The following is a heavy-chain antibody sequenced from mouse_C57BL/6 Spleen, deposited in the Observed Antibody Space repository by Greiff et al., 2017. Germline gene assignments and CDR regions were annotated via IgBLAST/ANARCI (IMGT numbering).Heavy chain of an antibody. Sequence: VKLMESGPGLVAPSQSLSITCTVSGFSLTSYGVDWVRQPPGKGLEWLGVIWGGGSTNYNSALMSRLSIRKDNSKSQFFLKMNSLQTDDTAMYYCAKHYGSSWYSMDYWGQGTSVTVSS. CDR2: IWGGGST. J-gene: IGHJ4*01. CDR3: AKHYGSSWYSMDY. CDR1: GFSLTSYG. V-gene: IGHV2-9*01. D-gene: IGHD1-1*01.